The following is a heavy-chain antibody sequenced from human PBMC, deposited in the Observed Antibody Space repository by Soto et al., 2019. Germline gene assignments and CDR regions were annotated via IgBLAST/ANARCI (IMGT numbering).Heavy chain of an antibody. CDR1: GFTFSSYG. Sequence: QVQLVESGGGVVQPGRSLRLSCAASGFTFSSYGMHWVRQASGKGLEWVAVIWYDGSNKYYADSVKGRFTISRDNSKNTLYLQMNSLRAEDTAVYYCARALGGHYYDSSGYLDYWGQGTLVTVSS. V-gene: IGHV3-33*01. D-gene: IGHD3-22*01. J-gene: IGHJ4*02. CDR3: ARALGGHYYDSSGYLDY. CDR2: IWYDGSNK.